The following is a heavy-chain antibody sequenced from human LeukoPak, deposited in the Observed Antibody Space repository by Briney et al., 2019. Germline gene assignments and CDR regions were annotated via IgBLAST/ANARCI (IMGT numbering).Heavy chain of an antibody. CDR3: ARDRLERYFDYYFDY. Sequence: ASVKVCCKASGYTFTSYGICWVRHAPGQGLELMGWISAYNGNTNYAQKLQGRVTMTTDTSTSTAYMELRSLRSDDTAVYYCARDRLERYFDYYFDYWGQGTLVTVSS. CDR1: GYTFTSYG. V-gene: IGHV1-18*01. J-gene: IGHJ4*02. CDR2: ISAYNGNT. D-gene: IGHD3-9*01.